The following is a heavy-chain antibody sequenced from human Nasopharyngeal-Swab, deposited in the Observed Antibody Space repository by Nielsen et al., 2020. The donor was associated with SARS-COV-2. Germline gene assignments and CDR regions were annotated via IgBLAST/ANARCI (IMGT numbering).Heavy chain of an antibody. J-gene: IGHJ5*02. CDR1: GFTFSSYS. CDR2: ISRSGSSI. V-gene: IGHV3-48*04. D-gene: IGHD2-8*01. Sequence: GESLKISCAASGFTFSSYSMNWIRQAQGKGLEWVTYISRSGSSIYYADSVKGRFTISRDNAKNSLYLQMNSLRAEDTAVYYCARDGQSRTNWFDPWGQGTVVTVSS. CDR3: ARDGQSRTNWFDP.